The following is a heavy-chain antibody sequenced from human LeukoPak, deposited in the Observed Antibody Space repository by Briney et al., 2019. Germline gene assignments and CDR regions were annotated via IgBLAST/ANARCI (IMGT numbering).Heavy chain of an antibody. CDR2: ITGSGETT. CDR1: GFTFSSYG. D-gene: IGHD3-16*01. J-gene: IGHJ5*02. CDR3: ARPWGDVSIATWFNP. V-gene: IGHV3-23*01. Sequence: GGSLRLSSAASGFTFSSYGMNWVSQGPGKGLEWVSSITGSGETTHYADSVKGRFTISRDNSKNTLYLQMNSLRADETAVYYCARPWGDVSIATWFNPWGQGTLVTVSS.